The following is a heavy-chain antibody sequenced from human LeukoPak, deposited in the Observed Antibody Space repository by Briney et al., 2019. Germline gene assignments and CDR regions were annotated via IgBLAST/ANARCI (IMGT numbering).Heavy chain of an antibody. D-gene: IGHD1-1*01. V-gene: IGHV3-11*03. J-gene: IGHJ3*02. CDR1: GXTFSNAW. CDR3: AKGTTMYAFDI. Sequence: GGSLRLSCAASGXTFSNAWMSWIRQAPGKGLEWISYISSNTTNTNYADSVKGRFTISRDNSKNSLYLQMNSLTTEDTALYFCAKGTTMYAFDIWGQGTMVTVSS. CDR2: ISSNTTNT.